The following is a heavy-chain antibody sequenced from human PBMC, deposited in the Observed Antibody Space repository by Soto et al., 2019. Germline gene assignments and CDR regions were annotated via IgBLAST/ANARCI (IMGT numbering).Heavy chain of an antibody. D-gene: IGHD3-10*01. CDR1: GFTLRSYA. V-gene: IGHV3-23*01. CDR3: GKDPPLLWFGELPGY. Sequence: GGSLRLSSAASGFTLRSYAMCWVRQAPGKGLEWVSANSGSGGSTYYADSVKGRFIISRDNSKNTLYLQTNSLRAEDTAVYYCGKDPPLLWFGELPGYWGQGTLVTVSS. CDR2: NSGSGGST. J-gene: IGHJ4*02.